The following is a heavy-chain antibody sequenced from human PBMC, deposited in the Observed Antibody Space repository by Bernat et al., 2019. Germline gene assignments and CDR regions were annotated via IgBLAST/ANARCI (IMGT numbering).Heavy chain of an antibody. D-gene: IGHD6-19*01. V-gene: IGHV3-53*05. CDR2: IYSGGGT. CDR3: ARTPFRVAVVGTYHFDY. Sequence: EVQLVETGGGLIQPGGSLRLSCVASGFSVSSNYMSWVRQAPGKGLEWVSVIYSGGGTYYADSVKGRFTISRDNSKNTVSLQMNSLRAEDTAVYYCARTPFRVAVVGTYHFDYWGQGTLVTVSS. J-gene: IGHJ4*02. CDR1: GFSVSSNY.